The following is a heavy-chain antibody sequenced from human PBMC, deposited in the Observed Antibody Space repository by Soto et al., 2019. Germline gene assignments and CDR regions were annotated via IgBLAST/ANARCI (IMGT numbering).Heavy chain of an antibody. CDR2: IIPIFGTA. V-gene: IGHV1-69*01. CDR3: ARGGGGDRVANYYYYYGMDV. Sequence: QVQLVQSGAEVKKPGSSVKVSCKASGGTFSSYAISWVRQAPGQGLEWMGGIIPIFGTANYAQKFQGRVTITADESMSTAYMELSSLRSEDTAVYYCARGGGGDRVANYYYYYGMDVWGQGTTVTVSS. D-gene: IGHD3-10*01. CDR1: GGTFSSYA. J-gene: IGHJ6*02.